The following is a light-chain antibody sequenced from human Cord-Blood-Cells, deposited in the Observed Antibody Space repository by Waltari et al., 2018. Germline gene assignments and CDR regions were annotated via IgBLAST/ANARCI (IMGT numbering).Light chain of an antibody. Sequence: EIVLTQSPATLSLCPGERATLSCRASQSVSSFLAWYQQKPGQAPMLLIYDASNRATGIPARFSGSGSGTDFTLTISSLEPEDFAVYYCQQRSNWPPYTFGQGTKLEIK. V-gene: IGKV3-11*01. CDR3: QQRSNWPPYT. CDR2: DAS. J-gene: IGKJ2*01. CDR1: QSVSSF.